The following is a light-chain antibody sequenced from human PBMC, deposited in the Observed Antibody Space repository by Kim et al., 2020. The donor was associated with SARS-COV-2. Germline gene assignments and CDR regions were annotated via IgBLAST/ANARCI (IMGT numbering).Light chain of an antibody. Sequence: TVGDKVTITCRASQSISSYLNWYQQKPGKAPKLLIYAASSLQSGVPSRFSGSGSGTDFTLTISSLQPEDFATYYCQQSYSTPQVTFGQWTRLEIK. V-gene: IGKV1-39*01. CDR3: QQSYSTPQVT. CDR1: QSISSY. J-gene: IGKJ5*01. CDR2: AAS.